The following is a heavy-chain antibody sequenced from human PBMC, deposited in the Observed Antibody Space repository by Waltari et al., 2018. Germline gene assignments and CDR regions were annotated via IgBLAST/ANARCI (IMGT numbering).Heavy chain of an antibody. CDR2: ISAYNSNT. Sequence: QVQLVQSGAEVKKPGASVKVSCKASGYTFTSYGISWVRQPPEQGLEWMGWISAYNSNTNYAQKLQGRVTMTTDTSTSTAYMELRSLRSDDTAVYYCARAPVDIVVVPAAAMYYDYWGQGTLVTVSS. D-gene: IGHD2-2*03. V-gene: IGHV1-18*01. CDR3: ARAPVDIVVVPAAAMYYDY. J-gene: IGHJ4*02. CDR1: GYTFTSYG.